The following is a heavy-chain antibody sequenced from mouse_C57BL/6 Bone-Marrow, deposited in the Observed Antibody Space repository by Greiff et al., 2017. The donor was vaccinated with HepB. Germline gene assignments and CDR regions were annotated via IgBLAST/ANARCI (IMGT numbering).Heavy chain of an antibody. Sequence: SGPELVKPGASVKIPCKASGYTFTDYNMDWVKQSHGKSLEWIGDINPNNGGTIYNQKFKGKATLTVDKSSSTAYMELRSLTSEDTAVYYCARGWGSSSYYAMDYWGQGTSVTVSS. CDR3: ARGWGSSSYYAMDY. CDR2: INPNNGGT. J-gene: IGHJ4*01. D-gene: IGHD1-1*01. CDR1: GYTFTDYN. V-gene: IGHV1-18*01.